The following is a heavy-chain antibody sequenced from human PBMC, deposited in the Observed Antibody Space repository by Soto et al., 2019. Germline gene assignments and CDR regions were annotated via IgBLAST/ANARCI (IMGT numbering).Heavy chain of an antibody. D-gene: IGHD2-21*02. CDR3: ATRGGDCYFDD. CDR1: GGSISSYY. V-gene: IGHV4-59*08. J-gene: IGHJ4*02. CDR2: IYYSGST. Sequence: SETLSLTCTVSGGSISSYYWSWIRQPPGKGLEWIGYIYYSGSTNYNPSLKSRVTISVDTSKNQFSLKLSSVTAADTAVYYCATRGGDCYFDDWGQGTLVTVSS.